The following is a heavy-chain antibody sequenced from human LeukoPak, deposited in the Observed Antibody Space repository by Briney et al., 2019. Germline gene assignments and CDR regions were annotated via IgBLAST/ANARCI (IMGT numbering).Heavy chain of an antibody. CDR2: INSDGSST. Sequence: GGSLRLSCAASGFTFSSYWMDWVRQTPGKGLVWVSRINSDGSSTSYADSVKGRFTISRDNAKNTLYLQMNSLRAEDTAVYYCARGEYSSSWYGYWGQGTLVTVSS. CDR3: ARGEYSSSWYGY. V-gene: IGHV3-74*01. J-gene: IGHJ4*02. D-gene: IGHD6-13*01. CDR1: GFTFSSYW.